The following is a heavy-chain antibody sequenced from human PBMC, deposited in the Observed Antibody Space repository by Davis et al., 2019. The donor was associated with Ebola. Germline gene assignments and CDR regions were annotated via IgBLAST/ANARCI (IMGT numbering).Heavy chain of an antibody. CDR1: GYTFTGYY. CDR2: INPNSGDT. CDR3: ARDAIGASQLTMTTVTNWFDP. D-gene: IGHD4-17*01. J-gene: IGHJ5*02. Sequence: ASVKVSCKASGYTFTGYYMHWVRQAPGQGLEWMGWINPNSGDTNYAQKFQGWVTMTRDTSISTAYMELSRLRSDDTAVYYCARDAIGASQLTMTTVTNWFDPWGQGTLVTVSS. V-gene: IGHV1-2*04.